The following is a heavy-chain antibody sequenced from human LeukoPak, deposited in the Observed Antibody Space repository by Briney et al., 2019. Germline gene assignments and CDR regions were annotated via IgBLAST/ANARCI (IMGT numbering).Heavy chain of an antibody. D-gene: IGHD6-13*01. CDR1: GGSISSYY. CDR2: INHSGST. V-gene: IGHV4-34*01. Sequence: PSETLSLTCTVSGGSISSYYWSWIRQPAGKGLEWIGEINHSGSTNYNPSLKSRVTISVDTSKNQFSLKLSSVTAADTAVYYCARANSSSWYYYYYGMDVWGQGTTVTVSS. J-gene: IGHJ6*02. CDR3: ARANSSSWYYYYYGMDV.